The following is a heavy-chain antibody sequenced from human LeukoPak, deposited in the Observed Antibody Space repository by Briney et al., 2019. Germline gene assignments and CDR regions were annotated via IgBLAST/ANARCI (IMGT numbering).Heavy chain of an antibody. CDR1: GFTFSSYE. V-gene: IGHV3-48*03. CDR3: ARGGGVYYYYYGMDV. CDR2: ISSSGSTI. Sequence: PGGSLRLSCAASGFTFSSYETNWVRQAPGKGLEWVSYISSSGSTINYADSVKGRFTISRDNAKNSLYLQMNSLRAEDTAVYYCARGGGVYYYYYGMDVWGEGTTVTVSS. J-gene: IGHJ6*04. D-gene: IGHD2-8*01.